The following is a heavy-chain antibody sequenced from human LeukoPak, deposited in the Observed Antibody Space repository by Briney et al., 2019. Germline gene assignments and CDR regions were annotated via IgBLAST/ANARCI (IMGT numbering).Heavy chain of an antibody. CDR3: ASERSSSSFYLIVDP. CDR2: ISYSGST. V-gene: IGHV4-59*12. CDR1: GGSISSDY. J-gene: IGHJ5*02. Sequence: SQTLSLTCTVSGGSISSDYWSWIRQPPGKGLEWIGYISYSGSTNYNPFLKSRVSISLYTSKNQFSLQLNSVTPEDTTVYYCASERSSSSFYLIVDPGGQGTRVSVSS. D-gene: IGHD6-13*01.